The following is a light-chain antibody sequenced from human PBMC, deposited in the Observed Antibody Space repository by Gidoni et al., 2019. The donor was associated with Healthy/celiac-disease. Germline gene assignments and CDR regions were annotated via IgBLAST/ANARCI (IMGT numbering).Light chain of an antibody. CDR2: RDS. CDR3: QVWDSSTGVV. J-gene: IGLJ2*01. V-gene: IGLV3-9*01. CDR1: NIGSKH. Sequence: SYELTQPLAVSVALGQTARITCGGKNIGSKHVHWYQQKPGQALVLVIYRDSNRLSGIPWRFSGSNSGNTATLTISRAQAGDEADYYCQVWDSSTGVVFGGGTKLTVL.